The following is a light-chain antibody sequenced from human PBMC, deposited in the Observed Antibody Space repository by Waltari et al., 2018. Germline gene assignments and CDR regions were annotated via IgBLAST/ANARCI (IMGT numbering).Light chain of an antibody. CDR2: WAS. V-gene: IGKV4-1*01. CDR3: QQYYEGPAT. J-gene: IGKJ2*01. CDR1: QSIFYRSNNKNY. Sequence: DIVMTQSPDSLPVSLGERATFNCKSSQSIFYRSNNKNYLAWYQHKPGQPPNLLISWASTRASGVPDRFSGSGSGTDFTLTINSVQAGDVAVYYCQQYYEGPATFGQGTKLEIK.